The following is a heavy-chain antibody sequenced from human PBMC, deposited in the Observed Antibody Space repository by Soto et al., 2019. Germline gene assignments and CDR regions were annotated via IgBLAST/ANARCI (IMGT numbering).Heavy chain of an antibody. V-gene: IGHV4-34*01. CDR2: IHHSGST. CDR3: ASYGSGSYYNGYYFEY. J-gene: IGHJ4*02. Sequence: SETLSLTCAVYGGSFSAYYWSWIRQPPGKGLEWIGEIHHSGSTNYSPSLKSRVTISADTSKNQFSLELSSVTAADTAVYYCASYGSGSYYNGYYFEYWGQGTLVTVSS. D-gene: IGHD3-10*01. CDR1: GGSFSAYY.